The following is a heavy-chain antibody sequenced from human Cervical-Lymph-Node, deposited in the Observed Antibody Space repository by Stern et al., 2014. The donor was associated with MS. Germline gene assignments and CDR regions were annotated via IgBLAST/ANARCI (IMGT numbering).Heavy chain of an antibody. Sequence: VQLVQSGGGLVKPGGSLRLSCAASGFTFSNAWMRWVRQAPGQGLEWVGRIRSKTDGGTTDYAAPVKGRFTISRDDSKNTLYLQMNSLKTEDTAVYYCTTDSGYYYFDYWGQGTLVTVSS. CDR2: IRSKTDGGTT. V-gene: IGHV3-15*01. CDR1: GFTFSNAW. CDR3: TTDSGYYYFDY. D-gene: IGHD3-22*01. J-gene: IGHJ4*02.